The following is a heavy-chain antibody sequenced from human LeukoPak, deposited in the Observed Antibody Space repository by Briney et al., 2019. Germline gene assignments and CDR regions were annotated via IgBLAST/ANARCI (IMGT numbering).Heavy chain of an antibody. V-gene: IGHV5-51*01. CDR2: IYPGDSDT. CDR3: ARATDSGITIATFDY. J-gene: IGHJ4*02. D-gene: IGHD3-10*01. Sequence: GESLKISCKGSGYSFTSYWIGWVRQMPGKGLEWMGVIYPGDSDTRYSPSFQGQVTISADKSISTAYLQWSSLKASDAAIYYCARATDSGITIATFDYWGQGTLVTVSP. CDR1: GYSFTSYW.